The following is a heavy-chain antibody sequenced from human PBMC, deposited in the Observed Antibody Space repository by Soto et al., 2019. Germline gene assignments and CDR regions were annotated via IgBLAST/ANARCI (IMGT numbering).Heavy chain of an antibody. CDR1: GFTFYTYA. Sequence: GGSLRLSCAASGFTFYTYAMTWVRQAPGKGLEWVSSISSNGGAIFYGDSVKGRFIISRDNSKNTLYLQMSSLSAEDTAIYYCAKISPASDSSDWGQGTLVTVSS. CDR3: AKISPASDSSD. CDR2: ISSNGGAI. J-gene: IGHJ4*02. D-gene: IGHD2-21*02. V-gene: IGHV3-23*01.